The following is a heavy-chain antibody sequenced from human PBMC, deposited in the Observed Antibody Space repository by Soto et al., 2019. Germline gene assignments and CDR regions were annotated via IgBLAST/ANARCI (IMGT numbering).Heavy chain of an antibody. D-gene: IGHD6-13*01. J-gene: IGHJ5*02. CDR1: GGSISSSSYY. V-gene: IGHV4-39*01. CDR2: IYYSGST. Sequence: SETLSLTCTVSGGSISSSSYYWGWIRQPPGKGLEWIGSIYYSGSTYYNPSLKSRVTISVDTSKNQFSLKLSSVTAADTAVYYCARRTAAGWMDWFDPWGQGTLVTVSS. CDR3: ARRTAAGWMDWFDP.